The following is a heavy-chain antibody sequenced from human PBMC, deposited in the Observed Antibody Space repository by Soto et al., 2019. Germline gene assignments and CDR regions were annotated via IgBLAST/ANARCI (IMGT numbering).Heavy chain of an antibody. CDR2: IKQDGSEK. Sequence: PGGSLRLSCAASGFTFSLFWMSWVRQAPGKGLEWVANIKQDGSEKYFVDSVKGRFTISRDNAKNSLYLQMNSLRAEDTAVYYCATSREVRDILTGSSTKGYFDYWGQGTLVTVSS. CDR3: ATSREVRDILTGSSTKGYFDY. CDR1: GFTFSLFW. D-gene: IGHD3-9*01. V-gene: IGHV3-7*05. J-gene: IGHJ4*02.